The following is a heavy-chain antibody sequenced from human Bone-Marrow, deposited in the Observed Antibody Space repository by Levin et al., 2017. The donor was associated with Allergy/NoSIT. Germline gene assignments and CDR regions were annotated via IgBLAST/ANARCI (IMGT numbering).Heavy chain of an antibody. CDR2: IYSSENT. CDR1: GVSISSGVYY. D-gene: IGHD3-10*01. CDR3: ARQREDFGERWFFDY. Sequence: ASETLSLICSVSGVSISSGVYYWTWIRQPPGKGLEWIGYIYSSENTFYNPSLKSRVSLSVDTSKNQVSLKLRSVTAADTAVYYCARQREDFGERWFFDYWGQGYLVTVSS. V-gene: IGHV4-30-4*01. J-gene: IGHJ4*02.